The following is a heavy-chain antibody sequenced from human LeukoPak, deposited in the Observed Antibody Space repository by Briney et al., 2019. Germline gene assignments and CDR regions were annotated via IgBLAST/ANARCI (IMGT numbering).Heavy chain of an antibody. D-gene: IGHD1-14*01. CDR3: ARDAPESSHFDY. J-gene: IGHJ4*02. CDR2: VYYSGTT. V-gene: IGHV4-59*01. CDR1: GGSISNFY. Sequence: PSETLSLTCTVSGGSISNFYWSWIRQPPGKGLEWIGYVYYSGTTNYNPSLKSRVIISVDTSKNRFSVRLSSVTAADTAVYYCARDAPESSHFDYWGQGTLVTVSS.